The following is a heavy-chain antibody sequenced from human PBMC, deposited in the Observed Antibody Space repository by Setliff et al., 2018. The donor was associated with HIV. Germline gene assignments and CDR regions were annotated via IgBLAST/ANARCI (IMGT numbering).Heavy chain of an antibody. V-gene: IGHV4-34*01. J-gene: IGHJ4*02. CDR3: ARLTTTYYYDSSAYYHPV. CDR2: ISPSGTT. CDR1: GGSFSNYY. Sequence: SETLSLTCTVYGGSFSNYYTNWIRQPPGKGLEWIGEISPSGTTRSNPSLQSRVTISVDTSKNQFSLKLSSVTAADTAVFYCARLTTTYYYDSSAYYHPVWGQGTLVTVSS. D-gene: IGHD3-22*01.